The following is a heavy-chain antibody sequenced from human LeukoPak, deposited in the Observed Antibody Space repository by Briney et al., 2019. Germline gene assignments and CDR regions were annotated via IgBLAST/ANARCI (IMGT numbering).Heavy chain of an antibody. CDR3: VKVSGTYQGPFDH. CDR2: ISSNGEST. D-gene: IGHD1-20*01. CDR1: GFSFDEYA. Sequence: PGWSLRLSCKASGFSFDEYAMQWVRQVPGKGLQWVSGISSNGESTGYADSVKGRFTISRDNAKNSLYLQMNILRTEDKALYYCVKVSGTYQGPFDHWGQGILVTVSS. V-gene: IGHV3-9*01. J-gene: IGHJ4*02.